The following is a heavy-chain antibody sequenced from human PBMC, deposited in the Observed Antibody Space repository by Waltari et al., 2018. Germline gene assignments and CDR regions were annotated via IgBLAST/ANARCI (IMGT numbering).Heavy chain of an antibody. V-gene: IGHV3-30*04. Sequence: QVQLVESGGGVVQPGRSLRLSCTASEFTFSSYAMHWVRQAPVKGLEWVAVISYNERNIYYVDSVKGRFSISRDNSKKMLYLQMNSLITEDTAVYYCARDYCDRTNCHGMDVWGQGTTVIVSS. CDR3: ARDYCDRTNCHGMDV. CDR1: EFTFSSYA. D-gene: IGHD3-22*01. CDR2: ISYNERNI. J-gene: IGHJ6*02.